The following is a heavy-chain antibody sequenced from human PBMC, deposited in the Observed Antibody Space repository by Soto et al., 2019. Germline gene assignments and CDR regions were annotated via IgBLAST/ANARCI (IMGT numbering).Heavy chain of an antibody. D-gene: IGHD1-26*01. Sequence: PGGSLRLSCAASGFTFSSYGMHWVRQAPGKGLEWVAVISYDGSNKYYADSVKGRFTISRDNSKNTLYLQMNSLRAEDTAVYYCAKDRISGSYYRGVYYGMDVWGQGTTVTSP. V-gene: IGHV3-30*18. CDR1: GFTFSSYG. J-gene: IGHJ6*02. CDR2: ISYDGSNK. CDR3: AKDRISGSYYRGVYYGMDV.